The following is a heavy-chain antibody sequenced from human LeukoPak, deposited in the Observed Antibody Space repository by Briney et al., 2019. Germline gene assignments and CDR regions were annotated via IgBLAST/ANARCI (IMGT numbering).Heavy chain of an antibody. D-gene: IGHD6-6*01. Sequence: ASVKVSCKASGYTFTSYGISWVRQAPGQGLEWMGWISAYSGNTNYAQKLQGRVTMTTDTSTSTAYMELRSLRSDDTAVYFCARDSSSIAARPDVDYWGQGTLVTVSS. J-gene: IGHJ4*02. V-gene: IGHV1-18*01. CDR3: ARDSSSIAARPDVDY. CDR2: ISAYSGNT. CDR1: GYTFTSYG.